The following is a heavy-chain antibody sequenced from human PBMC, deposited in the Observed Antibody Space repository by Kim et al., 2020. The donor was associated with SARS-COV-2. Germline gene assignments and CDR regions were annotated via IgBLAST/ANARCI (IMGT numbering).Heavy chain of an antibody. CDR3: ARGEQWLIKN. CDR1: GFTFDDYA. D-gene: IGHD6-19*01. CDR2: ISRDGGEI. V-gene: IGHV3-43*02. Sequence: GGSLRLSCAASGFTFDDYAIHWVRQVPGKGLEWVSLISRDGGEIKYADSVKDRFTISRDNSKKSVHLQMNSLRSEDTALYYCARGEQWLIKNWGQGTQVTVSS. J-gene: IGHJ4*02.